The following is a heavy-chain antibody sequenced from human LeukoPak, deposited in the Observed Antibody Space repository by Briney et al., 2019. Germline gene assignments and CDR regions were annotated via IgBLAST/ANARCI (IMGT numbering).Heavy chain of an antibody. D-gene: IGHD3-22*01. CDR3: ARDRDSSGYYFDY. V-gene: IGHV3-7*01. J-gene: IGHJ4*02. Sequence: GGSLRLSCAASGFTFSSYWMSWIRQAPGKGLERVANIKQDGSEKYYVDSVKGRFTISRDNAKNPLYLQMNSLRAEDTAVYYCARDRDSSGYYFDYWGQGTLVTVSS. CDR1: GFTFSSYW. CDR2: IKQDGSEK.